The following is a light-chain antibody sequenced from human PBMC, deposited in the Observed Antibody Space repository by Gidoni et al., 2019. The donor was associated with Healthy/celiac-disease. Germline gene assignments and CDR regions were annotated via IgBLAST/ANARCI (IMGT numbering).Light chain of an antibody. CDR3: QQSYSTPRT. CDR1: QSISSY. CDR2: AAS. Sequence: TITCRASQSISSYLNWYQQKPGKAPKLLIYAASSLQSGVPSRFSGSGSGTDFTLTISSLQPEDFATYYCQQSYSTPRTFGQGTKVEIK. J-gene: IGKJ1*01. V-gene: IGKV1-39*01.